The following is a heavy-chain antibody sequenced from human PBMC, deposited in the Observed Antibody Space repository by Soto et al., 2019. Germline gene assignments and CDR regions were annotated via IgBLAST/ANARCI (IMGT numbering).Heavy chain of an antibody. CDR1: GFTFSSCA. V-gene: IGHV3-23*01. J-gene: IGHJ6*02. CDR3: AKGRSYYYYYGVDV. Sequence: GGSLIHSWAASGFTFSSCAMRWIRQAPGKGLEWVSDIIDSGASTYYADSVKGRFTISRDNSKSTLYLQMNSLRAEDTALYYCAKGRSYYYYYGVDVWGQGTTVTVSS. CDR2: IIDSGAST.